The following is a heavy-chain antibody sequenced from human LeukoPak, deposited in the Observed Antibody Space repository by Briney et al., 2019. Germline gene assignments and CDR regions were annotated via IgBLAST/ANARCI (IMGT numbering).Heavy chain of an antibody. CDR1: GFTFSSYE. D-gene: IGHD3-3*01. CDR2: ISSSSSYI. CDR3: ATFGVVPYYYYYYMDV. J-gene: IGHJ6*03. V-gene: IGHV3-21*05. Sequence: PGGSPRLSCAASGFTFSSYEMNWVRQAPGKGLEWVSYISSSSSYIYYADSVKGRFTISRDNAKNSLYLQMNSLRAEDTAVYYCATFGVVPYYYYYYMDVWGKGTTVTVSS.